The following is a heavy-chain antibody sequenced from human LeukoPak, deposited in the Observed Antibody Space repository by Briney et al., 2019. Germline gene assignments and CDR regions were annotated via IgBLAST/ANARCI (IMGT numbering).Heavy chain of an antibody. Sequence: PGGSLRLSCAASGFTFSNAWMSWVRQAPGKGLEWVGRIKSKTDGGTTDYAAPVKGRFTISRDDSKNTLYLQMNSLKTEDTAVYYCTTVKGGRGAQELPYYWGQGTLVTVSS. J-gene: IGHJ4*02. CDR3: TTVKGGRGAQELPYY. CDR1: GFTFSNAW. V-gene: IGHV3-15*01. CDR2: IKSKTDGGTT. D-gene: IGHD1-26*01.